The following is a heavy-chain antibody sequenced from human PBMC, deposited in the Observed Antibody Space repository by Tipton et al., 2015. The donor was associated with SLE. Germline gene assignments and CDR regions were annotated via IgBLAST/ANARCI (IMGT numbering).Heavy chain of an antibody. CDR1: GFTFSSYS. D-gene: IGHD6-6*01. J-gene: IGHJ4*02. Sequence: SLRLSCAASGFTFSSYSMNWVRQAPGKGLEWVAFIRYDGSNKYYADSVKGRFTISRDNSKNTLYLQMNSLRPEDTAVYYCAKDLRSSSLGGYFDYWGQGTLVTVSS. V-gene: IGHV3-30*02. CDR3: AKDLRSSSLGGYFDY. CDR2: IRYDGSNK.